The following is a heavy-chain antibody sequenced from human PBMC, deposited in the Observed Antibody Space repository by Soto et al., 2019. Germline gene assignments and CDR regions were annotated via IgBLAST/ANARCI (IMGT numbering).Heavy chain of an antibody. CDR3: ARDGLAGPGPLDY. V-gene: IGHV1-69*06. Sequence: ASVKVSCKASGGTFSSYAISWVRQAPGQGLEWMGGIIPIFGTANYAQKFQGRVTITADKSTSTAYMELSSLRSEDTAVYYCARDGLAGPGPLDYWGPGTLVTVS. CDR1: GGTFSSYA. J-gene: IGHJ4*02. D-gene: IGHD6-19*01. CDR2: IIPIFGTA.